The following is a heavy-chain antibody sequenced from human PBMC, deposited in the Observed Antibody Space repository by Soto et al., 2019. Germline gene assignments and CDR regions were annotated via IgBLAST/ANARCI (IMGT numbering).Heavy chain of an antibody. D-gene: IGHD2-8*01. CDR3: ARAMANYFDY. J-gene: IGHJ4*02. CDR1: GGSDSSDDYS. Sequence: QVQLQESGPGLVKPSQTLSVTCTVSGGSDSSDDYSWSWIRQHPGKGLEWIGYIRDSGSTYYNPSLEGRVTISVDTSKNQFSLRLRSVTAADTAVYYCARAMANYFDYWGQGTLVTASS. V-gene: IGHV4-31*03. CDR2: IRDSGST.